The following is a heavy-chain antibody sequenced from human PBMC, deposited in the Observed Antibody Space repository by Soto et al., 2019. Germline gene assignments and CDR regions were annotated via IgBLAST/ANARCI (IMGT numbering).Heavy chain of an antibody. Sequence: QVQLQESGPGLVKPSETLSLTCTVSGGSVSSGSYYWSWIRQPPGKGLEWIGYIYYSGSTNYNPSHKSRVTISVDTSKNQFSLKLSSVTAADTAVYYCARFESPLFDYWGQGTLVTVSS. CDR3: ARFESPLFDY. CDR2: IYYSGST. V-gene: IGHV4-61*01. D-gene: IGHD3-9*01. J-gene: IGHJ4*02. CDR1: GGSVSSGSYY.